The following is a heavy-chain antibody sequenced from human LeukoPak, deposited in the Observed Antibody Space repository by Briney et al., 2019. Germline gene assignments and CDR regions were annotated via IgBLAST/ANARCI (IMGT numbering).Heavy chain of an antibody. CDR1: GFTFSSYG. V-gene: IGHV3-33*01. CDR2: IWYDGSNK. CDR3: ARVATVSTYLFDF. Sequence: GGSLRLSCAASGFTFSSYGMHWVRQAPGKGLEWVAVIWYDGSNKYYADSVEGRFTISRDNAKNSLFVQMNSLRAEDTAVYYCARVATVSTYLFDFWGQGTLVTVSS. J-gene: IGHJ4*02. D-gene: IGHD5/OR15-5a*01.